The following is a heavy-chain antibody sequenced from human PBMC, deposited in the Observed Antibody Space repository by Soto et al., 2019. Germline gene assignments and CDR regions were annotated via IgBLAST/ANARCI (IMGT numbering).Heavy chain of an antibody. J-gene: IGHJ6*02. Sequence: SVKVSCKASGGTFSSYAISWVRQAPGQGLEWMGGIIPIFGTANYAQKFQGRVTITADESTSTAYMELSSLRSEDTAVYYCARGAARRSNYYYGMDVWGQGTTVTVSS. CDR3: ARGAARRSNYYYGMDV. CDR2: IIPIFGTA. D-gene: IGHD6-6*01. V-gene: IGHV1-69*13. CDR1: GGTFSSYA.